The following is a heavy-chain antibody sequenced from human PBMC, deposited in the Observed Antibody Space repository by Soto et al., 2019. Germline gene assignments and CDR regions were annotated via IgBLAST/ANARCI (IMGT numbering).Heavy chain of an antibody. CDR1: GGSISSGGYY. Sequence: PSETLSLTCIVSGGSISSGGYYWSWLRQHPGKGLEWIGYIYYSGSTYYNPSLKSRVTISVDTSKNQFSLKLSSVTAADTAVYYCARWSDYGVPWGQGTLVTVSS. V-gene: IGHV4-31*03. D-gene: IGHD4-17*01. J-gene: IGHJ5*02. CDR3: ARWSDYGVP. CDR2: IYYSGST.